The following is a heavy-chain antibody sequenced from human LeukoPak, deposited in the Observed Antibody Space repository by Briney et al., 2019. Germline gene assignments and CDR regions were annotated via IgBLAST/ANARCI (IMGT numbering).Heavy chain of an antibody. D-gene: IGHD5-18*01. V-gene: IGHV1-69*13. J-gene: IGHJ4*02. Sequence: SVKVSCKASGDTLSSHVISWVRQAPGQGLEWMGGIIPIFDTANYAQKFQGRVTITADESSNTAYMELSSLRSEDAAVYYCARGERAAMVTIDSWGQGTLVTVSS. CDR3: ARGERAAMVTIDS. CDR2: IIPIFDTA. CDR1: GDTLSSHV.